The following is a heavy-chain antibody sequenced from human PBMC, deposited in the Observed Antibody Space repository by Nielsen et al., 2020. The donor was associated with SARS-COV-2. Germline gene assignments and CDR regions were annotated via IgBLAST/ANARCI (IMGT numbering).Heavy chain of an antibody. Sequence: SVKVSCKASGGTFSSYAISWVRQAPGQGLEWMGGIIPIFGTANYAQKFQGRVTITADESTSTAYMELSSLRSEDTAVYYCARDVVGYNDPGYFDYWGQGTLVTVSS. D-gene: IGHD5-24*01. CDR1: GGTFSSYA. V-gene: IGHV1-69*13. CDR2: IIPIFGTA. CDR3: ARDVVGYNDPGYFDY. J-gene: IGHJ4*02.